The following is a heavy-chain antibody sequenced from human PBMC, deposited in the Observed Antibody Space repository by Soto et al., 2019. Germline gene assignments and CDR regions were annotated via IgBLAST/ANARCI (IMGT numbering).Heavy chain of an antibody. Sequence: EVHLVESGGGLVQPGGSLRLSCAASGFTFRHYPMNWVRQAPGKGLEWVSGISSGRGATIRYAESVQGRFSISRDNSKNTLFLQMNNLRVDDTALYYCAKDQGEGGDYENLLPSDWGQGILVTVSS. CDR2: ISSGRGATI. CDR3: AKDQGEGGDYENLLPSD. V-gene: IGHV3-23*04. CDR1: GFTFRHYP. D-gene: IGHD4-17*01. J-gene: IGHJ4*02.